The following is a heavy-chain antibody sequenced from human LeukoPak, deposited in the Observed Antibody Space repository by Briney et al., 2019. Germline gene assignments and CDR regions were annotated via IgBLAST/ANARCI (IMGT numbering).Heavy chain of an antibody. D-gene: IGHD4-17*01. Sequence: GGSLRLSCAASGFTVSTNYLSWVRQAPGKGLEWVSIIYSGGSTYYTDSVKGRFTISRYNSKNTLYLQMNSLRAEDTAVYYCARDLTYDSGVTGALDIWGQGTMVTVSS. CDR3: ARDLTYDSGVTGALDI. CDR1: GFTVSTNY. J-gene: IGHJ3*02. V-gene: IGHV3-53*04. CDR2: IYSGGST.